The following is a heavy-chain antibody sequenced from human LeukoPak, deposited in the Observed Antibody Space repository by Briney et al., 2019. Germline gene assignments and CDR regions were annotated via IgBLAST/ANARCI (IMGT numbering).Heavy chain of an antibody. CDR1: GYTFSDFG. CDR3: ARGAGRDFWSGYCAT. J-gene: IGHJ5*02. Sequence: ASVKVSCKASGYTFSDFGISWVRQAPGQGLEWMGWTSTHNGNRNYLQKFQGRVTMTTDTSTSTAYMELNGLTSDDTAVYYCARGAGRDFWSGYCATWGQGTLVTVSS. V-gene: IGHV1-18*01. D-gene: IGHD3-3*01. CDR2: TSTHNGNR.